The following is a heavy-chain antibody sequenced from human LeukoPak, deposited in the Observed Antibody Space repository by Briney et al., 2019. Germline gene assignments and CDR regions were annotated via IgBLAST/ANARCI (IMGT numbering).Heavy chain of an antibody. CDR1: GYSFTSYW. Sequence: GESLKISCKGSGYSFTSYWIGWVRPMPGKGLEWMGIIYPGDSDTRYSPSFQGQVTISADKSISTAYLQWSSLKASDTAMYYCARSYGSGSYYPLYYYGMDVWGQGTTVTVSS. CDR3: ARSYGSGSYYPLYYYGMDV. V-gene: IGHV5-51*01. J-gene: IGHJ6*02. CDR2: IYPGDSDT. D-gene: IGHD3-10*01.